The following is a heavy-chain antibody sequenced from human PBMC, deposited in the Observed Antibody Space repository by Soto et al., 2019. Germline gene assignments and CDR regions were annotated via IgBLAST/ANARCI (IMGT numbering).Heavy chain of an antibody. CDR1: GYTLTELS. V-gene: IGHV1-24*01. CDR3: ATFVTYAVAAPAWTTAEYFQH. Sequence: VSSVKVSCKVSGYTLTELSMHWVRQAPGKGLEWMGGFDPEDGETIYAQKFQGRVTMTEDTSTDTAYMELSSLRSEDTAVYYCATFVTYAVAAPAWTTAEYFQHWGQGTLVTVSS. CDR2: FDPEDGET. D-gene: IGHD6-19*01. J-gene: IGHJ1*01.